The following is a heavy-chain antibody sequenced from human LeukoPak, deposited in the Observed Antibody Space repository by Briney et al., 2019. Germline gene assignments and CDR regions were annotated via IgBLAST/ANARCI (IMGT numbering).Heavy chain of an antibody. J-gene: IGHJ6*02. CDR2: IKQDGSEK. CDR3: ARDTTSGYYDSSGYSPYYYYGTDV. CDR1: GFTFSSYW. V-gene: IGHV3-7*01. D-gene: IGHD3-22*01. Sequence: GGSLRLSCAASGFTFSSYWMSWVRQAPGKGLEWVANIKQDGSEKYYVDSVKGRFTISRDNAKNSLYLQMNSLRAEDTAVYYCARDTTSGYYDSSGYSPYYYYGTDVWGQGTTVTVSS.